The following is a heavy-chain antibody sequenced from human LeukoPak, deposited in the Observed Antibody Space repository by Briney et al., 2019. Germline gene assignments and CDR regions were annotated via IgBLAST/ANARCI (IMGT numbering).Heavy chain of an antibody. Sequence: GGSLKLSCAASGFTFSSYGMHWVRQAPGKGLEWVAVISHDGSKKYYADSVKGRFTISRDNSKNTLYLQMNSLRDEDTAVYYCAKETYYYDSSGYLGDAFDIWGQGTMVTVSS. V-gene: IGHV3-30*18. D-gene: IGHD3-22*01. J-gene: IGHJ3*02. CDR3: AKETYYYDSSGYLGDAFDI. CDR1: GFTFSSYG. CDR2: ISHDGSKK.